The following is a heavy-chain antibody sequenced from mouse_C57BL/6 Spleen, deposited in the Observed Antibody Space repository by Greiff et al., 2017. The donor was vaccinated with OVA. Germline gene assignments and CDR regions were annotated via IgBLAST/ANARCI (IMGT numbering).Heavy chain of an antibody. D-gene: IGHD2-4*01. CDR1: GYTFTSYW. J-gene: IGHJ2*01. V-gene: IGHV1-61*01. Sequence: VQLQQPGAELVRPGSSVKLSCKASGYTFTSYWMDWVKQRPGQGLEWIGNIYPSDSETHYNQKFKDKATLTVYKSSSTAYMQLSSLTSEDSAVYYCARYGDYDEGYWGQGTTLTVSS. CDR2: IYPSDSET. CDR3: ARYGDYDEGY.